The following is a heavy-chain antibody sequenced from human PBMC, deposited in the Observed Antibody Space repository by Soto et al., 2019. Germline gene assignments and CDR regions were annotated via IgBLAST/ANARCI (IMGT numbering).Heavy chain of an antibody. CDR1: GGSISSSNW. D-gene: IGHD2-2*01. Sequence: QVQLQESGPGLVKPSGTLSLTCAVSGGSISSSNWWSWVRQPPGKGLEWIGEIYHSGSTNYNPSLKSRVTISVDKSKNQFSLKPSSVTAADTAVYYCARRGVDIVVVPAASKNDAFDIWGQGTMVTVSS. CDR2: IYHSGST. CDR3: ARRGVDIVVVPAASKNDAFDI. J-gene: IGHJ3*02. V-gene: IGHV4-4*02.